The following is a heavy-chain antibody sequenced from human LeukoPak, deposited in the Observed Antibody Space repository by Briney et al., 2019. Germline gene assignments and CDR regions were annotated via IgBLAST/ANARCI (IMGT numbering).Heavy chain of an antibody. CDR3: ARYPPSYFDSSGFPFDY. V-gene: IGHV5-51*01. CDR2: IYPGDSDT. CDR1: GYSFSKYG. Sequence: GESLQISCKGSGYSFSKYGITWVRQTPGRGLEWMGIIYPGDSDTRYSPSFQGQVTISVDKSISTAYLQWSSLKASDTAMYYCARYPPSYFDSSGFPFDYWGQGTLVTVSS. D-gene: IGHD3-22*01. J-gene: IGHJ4*02.